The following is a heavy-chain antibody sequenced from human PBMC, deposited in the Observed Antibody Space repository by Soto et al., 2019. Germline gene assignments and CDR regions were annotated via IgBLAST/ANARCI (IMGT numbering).Heavy chain of an antibody. D-gene: IGHD4-17*01. CDR2: IYYSGST. CDR3: ARSGGYGDSNTYYFDY. J-gene: IGHJ4*02. CDR1: GGSISSYY. Sequence: SETLSLTCTVSGGSISSYYWSWIRQPPGKGLEWIGYIYYSGSTNYNPSLKSRVTISVDTSKNQFSLKLSSVTAADTAVYYCARSGGYGDSNTYYFDYWGQGTLVTVSS. V-gene: IGHV4-59*01.